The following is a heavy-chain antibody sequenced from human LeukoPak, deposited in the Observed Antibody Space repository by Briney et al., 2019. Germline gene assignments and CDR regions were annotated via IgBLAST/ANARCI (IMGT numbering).Heavy chain of an antibody. J-gene: IGHJ6*02. Sequence: GRSLRLSCAASGFTFSSYAMHWVRQAPGKGLEWVAVISYDGSNKYYADSVKGRFTISRDNSKNTLYLQMNSLRAEDTAVYYCARGGYGDYYYGMDVWGQGTTVTVSS. CDR2: ISYDGSNK. CDR3: ARGGYGDYYYGMDV. D-gene: IGHD6-13*01. CDR1: GFTFSSYA. V-gene: IGHV3-30-3*01.